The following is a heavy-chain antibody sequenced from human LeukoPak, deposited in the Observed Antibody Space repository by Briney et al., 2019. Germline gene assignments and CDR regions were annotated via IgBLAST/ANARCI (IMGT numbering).Heavy chain of an antibody. J-gene: IGHJ5*02. CDR2: INHSGST. Sequence: SETPSLTCAVYGGSFSGYYWSWIRQPPGKGLEWTGEINHSGSTNYNPSLKSRVTISVDTSKNQFSLKLSSVTAADTAVYYCARDVLPVVVPAAGGGWLDPWGQGTLVTVSS. CDR1: GGSFSGYY. CDR3: ARDVLPVVVPAAGGGWLDP. V-gene: IGHV4-34*01. D-gene: IGHD2-2*01.